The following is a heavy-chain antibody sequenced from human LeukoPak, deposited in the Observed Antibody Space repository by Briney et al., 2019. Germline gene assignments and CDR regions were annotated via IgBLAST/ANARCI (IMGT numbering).Heavy chain of an antibody. CDR1: GYTFTSYG. Sequence: SVKVSCKASGYTFTSYGISWVRQAPGQGLEWMGGIIPIFGTANYAQKFQGRVTITADESTSTAYMELSSLRSEDTAVYYCARELTGDWYFDLWGRGTLVTVSS. CDR2: IIPIFGTA. CDR3: ARELTGDWYFDL. J-gene: IGHJ2*01. V-gene: IGHV1-69*13. D-gene: IGHD7-27*01.